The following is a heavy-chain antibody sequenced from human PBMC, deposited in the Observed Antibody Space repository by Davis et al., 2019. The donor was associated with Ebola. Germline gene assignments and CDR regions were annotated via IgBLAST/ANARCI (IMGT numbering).Heavy chain of an antibody. D-gene: IGHD3-22*01. V-gene: IGHV4-39*01. CDR2: IFYTGST. CDR3: ARSVVVITYYYYGMEV. CDR1: GGSISTTSYY. Sequence: MPSETLSLTCTVSGGSISTTSYYWGWIRQPPGKGLEWIGSIFYTGSTFYNPSLKSRVSISVDTSKNQFSLKLSSVTAADTAVYYCARSVVVITYYYYGMEVWGQGTTVTVSS. J-gene: IGHJ6*02.